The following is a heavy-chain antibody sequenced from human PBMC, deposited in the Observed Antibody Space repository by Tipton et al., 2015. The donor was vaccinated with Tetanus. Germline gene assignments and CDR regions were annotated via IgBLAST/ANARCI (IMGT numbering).Heavy chain of an antibody. Sequence: TLSLTCTVSGGSISSFYWSWIRQPPGKGLEWIGYIYYSGSAKYNPSLKSRVTISVDTSKNQFSLKLSSVTAADTAVYYCARGQLLSRDWFDPWGQGTLVTVSS. CDR3: ARGQLLSRDWFDP. J-gene: IGHJ5*02. D-gene: IGHD2-2*01. V-gene: IGHV4-59*01. CDR1: GGSISSFY. CDR2: IYYSGSA.